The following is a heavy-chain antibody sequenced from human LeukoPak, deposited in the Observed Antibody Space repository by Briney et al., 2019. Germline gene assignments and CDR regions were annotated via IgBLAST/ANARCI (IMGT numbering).Heavy chain of an antibody. D-gene: IGHD4-23*01. CDR3: ARHATRLKKDQRWVLIDWFDP. Sequence: PSETLSLTCTVSGGSISTSNYYWGWIRQPPGKGLEWIGEINHSGSTNYNPSLKSRVTISVDTSKNQFSLNLSSVTAADTAVYYRARHATRLKKDQRWVLIDWFDPWGQGTLVTVSS. CDR1: GGSISTSNYY. J-gene: IGHJ5*02. CDR2: INHSGST. V-gene: IGHV4-39*01.